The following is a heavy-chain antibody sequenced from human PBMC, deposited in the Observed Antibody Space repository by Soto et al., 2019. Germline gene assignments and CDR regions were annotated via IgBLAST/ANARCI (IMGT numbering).Heavy chain of an antibody. D-gene: IGHD2-2*01. CDR2: VSGSASNT. CDR1: GFAFSDYA. V-gene: IGHV3-23*01. J-gene: IGHJ4*02. CDR3: ANVPILCGSSRCYTEGFDY. Sequence: EVQLLEYGGGLAQPGGSLRLTCAASGFAFSDYAMSWVRQAPGKGLEWVSTVSGSASNTHYADSVKGRFTISRDNSKNILFLQMDSLRAEDTAFYYCANVPILCGSSRCYTEGFDYWGQGTLVIVSS.